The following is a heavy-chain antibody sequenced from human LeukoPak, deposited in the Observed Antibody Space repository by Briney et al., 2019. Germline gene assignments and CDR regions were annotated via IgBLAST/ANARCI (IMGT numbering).Heavy chain of an antibody. D-gene: IGHD5-18*01. CDR2: ISISSSSI. J-gene: IGHJ6*03. CDR3: ARAGLGYSYGTGYYYYMDV. V-gene: IGHV3-48*04. CDR1: GFTFSSYG. Sequence: HPWGSLRLSCAASGFTFSSYGMNWVRQAPGEGLEWVSYISISSSSISYADSVKGRLTISRDNAKNSLYLQMNSLRAEDTAIYYCARAGLGYSYGTGYYYYMDVWGKGTTVTVSS.